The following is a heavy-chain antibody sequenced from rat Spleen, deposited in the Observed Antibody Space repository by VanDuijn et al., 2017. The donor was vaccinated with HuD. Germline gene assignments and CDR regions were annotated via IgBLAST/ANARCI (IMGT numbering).Heavy chain of an antibody. J-gene: IGHJ2*01. V-gene: IGHV5-7*01. CDR2: ISYDGSST. Sequence: EVQLVESGGGLVQPGRSLKLSCAASGFTFSDYNMAWVRQAPKKGLEWVATISYDGSSTYYRDSVKGRFTISRDNAKSTLYLQMDSLRCEDTATYYCARTRPSGTYSGYGGYYFDYWGQGVMVTVSS. CDR1: GFTFSDYN. CDR3: ARTRPSGTYSGYGGYYFDY. D-gene: IGHD1-9*01.